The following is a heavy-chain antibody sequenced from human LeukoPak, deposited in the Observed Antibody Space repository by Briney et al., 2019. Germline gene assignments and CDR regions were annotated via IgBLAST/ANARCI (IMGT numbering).Heavy chain of an antibody. CDR1: GGSISSNTYY. V-gene: IGHV4-39*01. CDR2: IYYRGST. Sequence: SETLSLTCTVSGGSISSNTYYWGWIRQPPGKGLEWIRTIYYRGSTYYNPSLKSRVTISVETSKNQFSLKLSSVTAADTAVYYCARLLAVAGGDYWGQGALVTVSS. CDR3: ARLLAVAGGDY. J-gene: IGHJ4*02. D-gene: IGHD6-19*01.